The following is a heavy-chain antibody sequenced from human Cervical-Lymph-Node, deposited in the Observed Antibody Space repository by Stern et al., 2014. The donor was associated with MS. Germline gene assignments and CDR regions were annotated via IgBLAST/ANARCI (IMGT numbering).Heavy chain of an antibody. CDR2: LSYDGGKE. V-gene: IGHV3-30*04. J-gene: IGHJ3*01. Sequence: QLVESGGGVVQPGRSLTLSCAASGFTFSNYAMHWVRQAPGKGLEWVAVLSYDGGKEYYADSVKCRFTLSRDNSKNTLNLQMNSLRGEDTAVYYCARKRFLEWLGVADVFDVWGQGTVVTVSS. CDR1: GFTFSNYA. D-gene: IGHD3-3*01. CDR3: ARKRFLEWLGVADVFDV.